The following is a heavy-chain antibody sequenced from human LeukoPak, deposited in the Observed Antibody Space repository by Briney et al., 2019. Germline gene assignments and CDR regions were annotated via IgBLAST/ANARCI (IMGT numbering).Heavy chain of an antibody. CDR1: GFTFSSYA. CDR2: ISGSGGST. J-gene: IGHJ3*02. V-gene: IGHV3-23*01. CDR3: VKGVVPAAVGADAFDI. D-gene: IGHD2-2*01. Sequence: GGSLRLSCAASGFTFSSYAMSWVRQAPGKGLEWVSSISGSGGSTYYADSVRGRFTMSRDNSKNTLYLQMNSLRAEDTAVYYCVKGVVPAAVGADAFDIWGLGTMVTVSS.